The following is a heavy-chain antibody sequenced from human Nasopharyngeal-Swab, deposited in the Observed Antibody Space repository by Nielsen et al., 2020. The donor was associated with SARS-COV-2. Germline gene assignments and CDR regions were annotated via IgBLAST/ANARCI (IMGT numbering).Heavy chain of an antibody. CDR2: ISGSGGST. V-gene: IGHV3-23*01. Sequence: GESLKISCAASGFTFSSHAMSWVRQAPGKGLEWVSAISGSGGSTYYADSVKGRFTISRDNSKNTLYLQMNSLRAEDTAVYYCAKDAASSSSHYYGMDVWGQGTTVTVSS. CDR1: GFTFSSHA. D-gene: IGHD6-6*01. J-gene: IGHJ6*02. CDR3: AKDAASSSSHYYGMDV.